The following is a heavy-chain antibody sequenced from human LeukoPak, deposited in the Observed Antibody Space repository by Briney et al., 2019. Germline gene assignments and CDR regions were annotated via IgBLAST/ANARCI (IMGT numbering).Heavy chain of an antibody. CDR2: MNPNSGGT. V-gene: IGHV1-2*02. CDR3: ARARSLTGYSSGWYGHYFDY. J-gene: IGHJ4*02. Sequence: ASVKVSCKASGYTFTSYDINWVRQATGQGLEWMGWMNPNSGGTNYAQKFQGRVTMTRDTSISTAYMELSRLRSDDTAVYYCARARSLTGYSSGWYGHYFDYWGQGTLVTVSS. D-gene: IGHD6-19*01. CDR1: GYTFTSYD.